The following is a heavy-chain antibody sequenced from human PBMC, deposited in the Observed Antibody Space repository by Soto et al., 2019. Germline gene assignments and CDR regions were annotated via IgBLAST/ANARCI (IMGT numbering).Heavy chain of an antibody. Sequence: GGSLRLSCAASGFTFNSYGMHWVRQAPGKGLEWVAVISYDGSNKYYADSVKGRFTFARDNSKNTLYLQMSSLRAEDTAVYYCVKDGSSGWPYYYGLDVWGQGTSVTVSS. CDR1: GFTFNSYG. CDR3: VKDGSSGWPYYYGLDV. D-gene: IGHD6-19*01. CDR2: ISYDGSNK. J-gene: IGHJ6*02. V-gene: IGHV3-30*18.